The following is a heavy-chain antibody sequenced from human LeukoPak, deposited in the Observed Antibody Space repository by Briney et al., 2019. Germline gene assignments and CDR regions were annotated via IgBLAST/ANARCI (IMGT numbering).Heavy chain of an antibody. V-gene: IGHV3-7*01. D-gene: IGHD2-2*02. CDR3: ARASVPAAIHEPFDY. Sequence: GGSLRLSCAASGFTFSSYWMSWVRQAPGEGLEWVANIKQDGSEKYYVDSVTGRFTISRDNAKSSLYLQMNSLRAEDTAVYYCARASVPAAIHEPFDYWGQGTLVTVSS. J-gene: IGHJ4*02. CDR2: IKQDGSEK. CDR1: GFTFSSYW.